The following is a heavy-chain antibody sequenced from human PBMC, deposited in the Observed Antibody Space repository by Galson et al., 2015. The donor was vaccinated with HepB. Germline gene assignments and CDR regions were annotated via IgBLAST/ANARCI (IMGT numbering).Heavy chain of an antibody. CDR1: GFTFSRSW. V-gene: IGHV3-7*03. CDR2: IKQDGSEI. Sequence: SLRLSCAASGFTFSRSWMTWVRQTPGKGLEWVANIKQDGSEIHYVDSVKGRFTISRDNAKNSLYLQMNSLRAEDTALYYCARSVRYCSSTSCPAAFDIWGQGTMVTVSS. D-gene: IGHD2-2*01. J-gene: IGHJ3*02. CDR3: ARSVRYCSSTSCPAAFDI.